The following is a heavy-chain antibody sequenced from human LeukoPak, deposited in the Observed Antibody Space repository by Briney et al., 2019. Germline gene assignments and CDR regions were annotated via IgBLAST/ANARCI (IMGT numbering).Heavy chain of an antibody. CDR2: ISYDGSNK. J-gene: IGHJ4*02. CDR1: GFTFSSYA. Sequence: GGSVRLSCAASGFTFSSYAMYWVRQAPGKGLEWVALISYDGSNKYYADSVKGRFTISRDNSKSTLYLQMNSLRAEDTAVYYCAGEGLAAAGDYWGQATMATVSS. V-gene: IGHV3-30-3*01. D-gene: IGHD6-13*01. CDR3: AGEGLAAAGDY.